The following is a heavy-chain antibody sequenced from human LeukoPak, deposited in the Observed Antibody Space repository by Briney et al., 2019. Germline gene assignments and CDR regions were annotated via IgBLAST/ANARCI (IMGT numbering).Heavy chain of an antibody. D-gene: IGHD2-2*01. J-gene: IGHJ6*03. CDR1: GGSISSGGYY. Sequence: TLSLTCTVSGGSISSGGYYWSWIRQPPGKGLEWIGYIYHSGSTYYNPSLKSRVTISVDRSKNQFSLKLSSVTAADTAVYYCARSDCSSTSCSLGYYYYMDVWGKGTTVTVSS. CDR2: IYHSGST. CDR3: ARSDCSSTSCSLGYYYYMDV. V-gene: IGHV4-30-2*01.